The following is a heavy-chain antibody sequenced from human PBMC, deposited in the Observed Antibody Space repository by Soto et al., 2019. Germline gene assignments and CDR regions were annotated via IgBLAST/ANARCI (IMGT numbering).Heavy chain of an antibody. J-gene: IGHJ4*02. CDR2: IKEDGSEK. CDR1: GFTFSSYA. V-gene: IGHV3-7*01. CDR3: AEVAADY. Sequence: GGSLRLSCAASGFTFSSYAMSWVRQAPGKGLEWVGNIKEDGSEKYYVDSVKGRFTISRDNVRKLLYLQMNSLRVEDTATYYCAEVAADYWGQGTLVTVSS. D-gene: IGHD6-19*01.